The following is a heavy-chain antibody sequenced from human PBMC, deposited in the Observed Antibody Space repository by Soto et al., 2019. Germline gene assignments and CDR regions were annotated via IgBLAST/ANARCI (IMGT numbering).Heavy chain of an antibody. CDR3: ARSYYDRTGFAVDP. CDR1: GASVSHGY. CDR2: MYFGGSF. D-gene: IGHD3-22*01. Sequence: QLQLQASGPGLVKPSETLSLTCNVSGASVSHGYWSWIRQPPGKALEWIGFMYFGGSFNYNPSLTSRATISVETSSHQFSMKLTSVTASDTAVYYGARSYYDRTGFAVDPWGQGTLVTVSS. V-gene: IGHV4-59*02. J-gene: IGHJ5*02.